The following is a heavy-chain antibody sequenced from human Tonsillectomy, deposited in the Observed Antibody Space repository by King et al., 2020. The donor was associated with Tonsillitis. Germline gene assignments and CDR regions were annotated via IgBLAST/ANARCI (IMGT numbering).Heavy chain of an antibody. CDR1: GYTFTSYY. CDR3: ASAVAYITMIVVVNSDYNCFYP. Sequence: QLVQSGAEVKKPGASVKVSCKASGYTFTSYYMHWVRQAPGQGLEWMGIINPSGGSTSYAQKFQGRVTMTRDTSTSTVYMELSSLRSEDTAVYYCASAVAYITMIVVVNSDYNCFYPWGQGNLFTVSS. CDR2: INPSGGST. J-gene: IGHJ5*02. V-gene: IGHV1-46*01. D-gene: IGHD3-22*01.